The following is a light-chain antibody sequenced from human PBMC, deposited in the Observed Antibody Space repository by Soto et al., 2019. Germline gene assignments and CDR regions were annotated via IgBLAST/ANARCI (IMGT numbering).Light chain of an antibody. V-gene: IGLV2-14*01. J-gene: IGLJ3*02. CDR3: SSLASSSTPWV. CDR2: GVS. Sequence: QSALTQPASVSGSPGQSITISCTGTSSDVGAYNYVSWYQHDPGKAPKVMIYGVSHRPSGVSNRFSGSKSGNTASLTISGLQAEDEADYYCSSLASSSTPWVFGGETKLTVL. CDR1: SSDVGAYNY.